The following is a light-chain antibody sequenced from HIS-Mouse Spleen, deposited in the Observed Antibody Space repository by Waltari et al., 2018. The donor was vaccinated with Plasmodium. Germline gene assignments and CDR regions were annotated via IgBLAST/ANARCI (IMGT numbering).Light chain of an antibody. CDR1: QGTSSY. CDR2: AAS. CDR3: QQLNSYPPP. J-gene: IGKJ4*01. V-gene: IGKV1-9*01. Sequence: DIQLTQSPSFLSASVGDRVTITCRASQGTSSYVAWYQQKPGKAPKFLIYAASTLQSGVPSRFSGSGAGTEFTLTMSSLQPEDLATYYCQQLNSYPPPFGGGTKVEIK.